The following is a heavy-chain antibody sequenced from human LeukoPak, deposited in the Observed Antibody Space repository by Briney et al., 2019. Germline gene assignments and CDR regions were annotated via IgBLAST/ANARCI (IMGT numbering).Heavy chain of an antibody. CDR1: GYTFTSYG. Sequence: ASVKVSCKASGYTFTSYGISWVRQAPGQGLEWMGWISAYNGNTNYAQKLQGRVTMTTDTSTSTAYMELRSLRSDDTAVYYCAKDGLWLGESQYYFEYWGQGTLVTVSS. D-gene: IGHD3-10*01. J-gene: IGHJ4*02. CDR3: AKDGLWLGESQYYFEY. V-gene: IGHV1-18*01. CDR2: ISAYNGNT.